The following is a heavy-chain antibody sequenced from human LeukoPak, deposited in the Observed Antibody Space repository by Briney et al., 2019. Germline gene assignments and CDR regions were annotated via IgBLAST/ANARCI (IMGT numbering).Heavy chain of an antibody. CDR2: TYYRSTWYN. Sequence: SQTLSLTCAISGDSVSSNSVTWNWIRQSPSRGLEWLGRTYYRSTWYNDYAVSVRGRITVNPDTSKNQFSLHLDSVTPEDTAVYYCARRLTQYDCFDPWGQGILITVSS. V-gene: IGHV6-1*01. CDR3: ARRLTQYDCFDP. CDR1: GDSVSSNSVT. J-gene: IGHJ5*02. D-gene: IGHD2-2*01.